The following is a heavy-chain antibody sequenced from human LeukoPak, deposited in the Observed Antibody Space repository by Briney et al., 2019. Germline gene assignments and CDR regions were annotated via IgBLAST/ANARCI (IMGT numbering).Heavy chain of an antibody. Sequence: SETLSLTCSVSGGSISSYYWSWIRQPAGKGLEWIGRIYTSGSTNYNPSLKSRVTMSVDTSKDQISLKLSSVTAADTAMYYCARFVYGSGSYSMRGPFDYWGQGTLVTVSS. CDR2: IYTSGST. V-gene: IGHV4-4*07. D-gene: IGHD3-10*01. CDR3: ARFVYGSGSYSMRGPFDY. J-gene: IGHJ4*02. CDR1: GGSISSYY.